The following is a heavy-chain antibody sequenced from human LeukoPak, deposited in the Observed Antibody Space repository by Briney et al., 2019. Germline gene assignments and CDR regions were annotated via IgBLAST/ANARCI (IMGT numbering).Heavy chain of an antibody. CDR1: GYTLTELS. J-gene: IGHJ4*02. V-gene: IGHV1-24*01. CDR2: FDPEDGET. CDR3: ATTTRASYGDFDY. D-gene: IGHD4-17*01. Sequence: ASVKVSCKVSGYTLTELSMHWVRQAPGKGLEWMGGFDPEDGETIYAQKFQGRVTMTEDTSTGTAYMELSSLRSEDTAVYYCATTTRASYGDFDYWGQGTLVTVSS.